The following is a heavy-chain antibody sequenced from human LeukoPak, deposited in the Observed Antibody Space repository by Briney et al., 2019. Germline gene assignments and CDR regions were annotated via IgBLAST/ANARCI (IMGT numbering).Heavy chain of an antibody. Sequence: SETLSLTCTVSGGSISSYYWSWIRQPAGKGLEWIGRFGHIYASASSTYNPSLKSRVTISVDTSKNQFSLKLSSVTAADTAVYYCARAHAGPSNWFDPWGQGTLVTVSS. V-gene: IGHV4-4*07. CDR1: GGSISSYY. J-gene: IGHJ5*02. CDR3: ARAHAGPSNWFDP. CDR2: FGHIYASASS.